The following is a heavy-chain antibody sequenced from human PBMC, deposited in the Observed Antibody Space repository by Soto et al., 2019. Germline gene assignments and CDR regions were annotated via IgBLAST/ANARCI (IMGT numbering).Heavy chain of an antibody. CDR1: RGSITSGGYY. V-gene: IGHV4-31*03. Sequence: SETLSLTCIVSRGSITSGGYYWGLIRQHPGKGLEWIGHIFHSGSTSYNPSLKSRVSMSADTSKNQFSMRLSSVTAADTAVYYCARQNYYDSSGYYYSHAFDIWGQGTMVT. J-gene: IGHJ3*02. D-gene: IGHD3-22*01. CDR2: IFHSGST. CDR3: ARQNYYDSSGYYYSHAFDI.